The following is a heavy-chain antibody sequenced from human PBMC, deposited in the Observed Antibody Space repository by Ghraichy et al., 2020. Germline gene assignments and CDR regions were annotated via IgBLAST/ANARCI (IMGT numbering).Heavy chain of an antibody. J-gene: IGHJ3*02. V-gene: IGHV4-31*03. CDR2: TYNNGNT. CDR1: GGSISSGSYY. Sequence: SETLSLTCIVSGGSISSGSYYWTWIRQNPGKGREWIGHTYNNGNTYYNPSLKSRVTISLETSKNQFSLTLNSVTAADTAVYYCAVDTTMPGAFDIWGQGILVIVSS. D-gene: IGHD5-18*01. CDR3: AVDTTMPGAFDI.